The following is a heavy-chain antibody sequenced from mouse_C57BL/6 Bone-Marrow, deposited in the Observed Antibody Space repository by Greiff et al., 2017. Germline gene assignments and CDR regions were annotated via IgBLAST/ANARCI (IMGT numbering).Heavy chain of an antibody. V-gene: IGHV3-1*01. CDR1: GYSITSGYD. CDR3: ARDLGGYAMDY. Sequence: EVQLQESGPGMVKPSQSLSLTCTVTGYSITSGYDWHWIRHFPGNKLEWMGYISYSGSTNYNPSLKSRISITHDTSKNHFFLKLNSVTTEDTATYYCARDLGGYAMDYWGQGTSVTVSS. D-gene: IGHD4-1*01. CDR2: ISYSGST. J-gene: IGHJ4*01.